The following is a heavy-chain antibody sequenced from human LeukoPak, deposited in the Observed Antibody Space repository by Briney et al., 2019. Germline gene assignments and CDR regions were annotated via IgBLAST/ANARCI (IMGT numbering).Heavy chain of an antibody. V-gene: IGHV3-21*01. J-gene: IGHJ4*02. CDR1: GFTFSSYS. Sequence: GSLRLSCAASGFTFSSYSMNWVRQAPGKGLEWVSSISSSSSYIYYADSVKGRFTISRDNAKNSLYLQMNSLRAEDTAVYYCARDDVVVPAAMGYWGQGTLVTVSS. CDR3: ARDDVVVPAAMGY. CDR2: ISSSSSYI. D-gene: IGHD2-2*01.